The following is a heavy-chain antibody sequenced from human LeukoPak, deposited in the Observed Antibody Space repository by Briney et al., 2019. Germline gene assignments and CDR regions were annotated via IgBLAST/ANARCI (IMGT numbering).Heavy chain of an antibody. D-gene: IGHD3-22*01. CDR3: ARVRRESYYYDKDYYYYYYMDV. V-gene: IGHV4-61*02. J-gene: IGHJ6*03. CDR2: IYTSGST. Sequence: SETLSLTCTVSGGSISSGSYYWSWIRQPAGKGLEWIGRIYTSGSTNYNPSLKSRVTISVDTSKNQFSLKLSSVTAADTAVYYCARVRRESYYYDKDYYYYYYMDVWGKGTTVTVSS. CDR1: GGSISSGSYY.